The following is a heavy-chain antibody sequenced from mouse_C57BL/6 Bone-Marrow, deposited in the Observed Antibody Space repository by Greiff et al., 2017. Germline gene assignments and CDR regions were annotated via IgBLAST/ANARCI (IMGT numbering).Heavy chain of an antibody. CDR1: GFTFSSYA. CDR3: ARYGNYLAWFAY. CDR2: ISDGGSYT. D-gene: IGHD2-1*01. Sequence: EVHLVESGGGLVKPGGSLKLSCAASGFTFSSYAMSWVRQTPEKRLEWVATISDGGSYTYYPDNLKGRFTISRDNAKNNLYLQMSHLKSEDTAMYYCARYGNYLAWFAYWGQGTLVTVSA. J-gene: IGHJ3*01. V-gene: IGHV5-4*01.